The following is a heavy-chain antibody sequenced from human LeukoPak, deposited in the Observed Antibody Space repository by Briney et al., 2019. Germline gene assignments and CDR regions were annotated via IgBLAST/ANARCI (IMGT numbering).Heavy chain of an antibody. J-gene: IGHJ4*02. D-gene: IGHD3-16*02. Sequence: GGSLRLSCAASGFTFSSYWMSWVRQAPGKGLEWVANIKQDGSEKYYADSVKGRFTISRDNAKNSLYLQMNSLRAEDTAVYYCASFVITFGGVIGHFDYWGQGTLVTVSS. CDR2: IKQDGSEK. CDR3: ASFVITFGGVIGHFDY. V-gene: IGHV3-7*01. CDR1: GFTFSSYW.